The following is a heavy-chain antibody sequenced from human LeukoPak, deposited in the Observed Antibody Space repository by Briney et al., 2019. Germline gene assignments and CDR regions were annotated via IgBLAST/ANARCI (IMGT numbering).Heavy chain of an antibody. CDR1: GYTFSSYG. V-gene: IGHV1-18*01. J-gene: IGHJ4*02. CDR2: TSTHKGNT. CDR3: VRDLLWSGAPEPAYYFDS. D-gene: IGHD3-10*01. Sequence: ASVKVSCKASGYTFSSYGISWVRQAPGQGLEWMGWTSTHKGNTNYPQKFQGRGIMTPDTSTNTAYMELRSLTSDDTAVYYCVRDLLWSGAPEPAYYFDSWGQGTLVTVSS.